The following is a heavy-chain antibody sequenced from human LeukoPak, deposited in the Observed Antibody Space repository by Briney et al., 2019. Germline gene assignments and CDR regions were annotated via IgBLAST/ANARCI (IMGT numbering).Heavy chain of an antibody. J-gene: IGHJ3*02. V-gene: IGHV3-7*01. CDR2: IKQDGSEK. CDR3: ARDWVVVAATGLVDAFDI. D-gene: IGHD2-15*01. CDR1: GSTFSSYW. Sequence: GGSLRLSCAASGSTFSSYWMSWVRQAPGKGLEWVANIKQDGSEKYYVDSVKGRFTISRDNAKNSLYLQMNSLRAEDTAVYYCARDWVVVAATGLVDAFDIWGQGTMVTVSS.